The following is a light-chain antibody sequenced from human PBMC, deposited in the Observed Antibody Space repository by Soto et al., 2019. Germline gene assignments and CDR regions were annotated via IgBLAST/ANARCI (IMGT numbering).Light chain of an antibody. CDR3: QTWGTGIVV. CDR2: LSSDGSH. J-gene: IGLJ2*01. Sequence: QLVLTQSPSASASLGASVKLTCTLSSGHSSYGIAWHQQQPEKGPRYLMKLSSDGSHSKGDGIPDRFSGSSSGAERYLTISSLQSEDEADYYCQTWGTGIVVFGGGTKLTVL. V-gene: IGLV4-69*01. CDR1: SGHSSYG.